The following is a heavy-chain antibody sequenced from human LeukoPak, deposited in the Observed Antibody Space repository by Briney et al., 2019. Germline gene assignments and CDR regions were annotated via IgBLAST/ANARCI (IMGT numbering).Heavy chain of an antibody. V-gene: IGHV3-7*01. Sequence: GGSLRLSCAASGFTFSSYWMSWVRQAPGKGLEWVANIKQDGSEKYYVDSVKGRFTISRDNAKNSLYLQTNSLRAEDTAVYYCARHYGSGSSSYYYGMDVWGQGTTVTVSS. CDR2: IKQDGSEK. CDR1: GFTFSSYW. D-gene: IGHD3-10*01. J-gene: IGHJ6*02. CDR3: ARHYGSGSSSYYYGMDV.